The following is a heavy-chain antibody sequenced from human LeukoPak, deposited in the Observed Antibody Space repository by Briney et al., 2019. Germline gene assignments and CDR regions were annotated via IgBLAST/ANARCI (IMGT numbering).Heavy chain of an antibody. CDR3: ARVVVTARPYYYYYMDV. Sequence: ASVKVSCKASGGTFSSYAISWVRQAPGQGLEWMGGIIVIFGTANYAQKIQGRVTITTDESTSTAYMELSSLRCEDTAVYYCARVVVTARPYYYYYMDVWGKGTTVTVSS. D-gene: IGHD2-21*02. J-gene: IGHJ6*03. V-gene: IGHV1-69*05. CDR1: GGTFSSYA. CDR2: IIVIFGTA.